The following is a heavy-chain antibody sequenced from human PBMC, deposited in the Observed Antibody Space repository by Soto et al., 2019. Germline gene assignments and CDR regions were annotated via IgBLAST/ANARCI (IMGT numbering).Heavy chain of an antibody. CDR3: AKRFGDYVGWFDP. D-gene: IGHD4-17*01. CDR2: IFSRGTP. Sequence: SETLSLTCTVSGVSITDYHWSWIRQSPGRGLEWIGYIFSRGTPNYNPSLKSRVTISVDTSRNQFSLKLNSLTAADTAMYFRAKRFGDYVGWFDPWGQGALGTVS. V-gene: IGHV4-59*01. CDR1: GVSITDYH. J-gene: IGHJ5*02.